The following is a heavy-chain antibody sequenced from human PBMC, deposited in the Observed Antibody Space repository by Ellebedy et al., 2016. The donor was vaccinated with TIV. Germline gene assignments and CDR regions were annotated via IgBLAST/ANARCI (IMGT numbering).Heavy chain of an antibody. J-gene: IGHJ4*02. CDR1: GLTFSSHA. CDR3: AKTSPYGTGWYGANDY. Sequence: GGSLRLXXPASGLTFSSHAMSWVRQAPGKGLEWVSAITLRGDTHYAESVRGRFTVSRDNSKNSLFLQMNRLRADDAAVYYCAKTSPYGTGWYGANDYWGQGTLVTVSS. V-gene: IGHV3-23*01. CDR2: ITLRGDT. D-gene: IGHD6-13*01.